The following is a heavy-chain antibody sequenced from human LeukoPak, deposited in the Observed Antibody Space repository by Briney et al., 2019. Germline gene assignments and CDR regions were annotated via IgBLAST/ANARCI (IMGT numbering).Heavy chain of an antibody. V-gene: IGHV4-59*01. CDR2: IYYSGST. J-gene: IGHJ3*01. Sequence: KTSETLSLTCTASGGSISSYYWSWIRQPPGKGLEWIGYIYYSGSTNYDPSLKSRVTISVDTSKNQFSLKLSSVTAADTAAYYCAREGTSRTAFDDGGQRTM. CDR1: GGSISSYY. D-gene: IGHD3-10*01. CDR3: AREGTSRTAFDD.